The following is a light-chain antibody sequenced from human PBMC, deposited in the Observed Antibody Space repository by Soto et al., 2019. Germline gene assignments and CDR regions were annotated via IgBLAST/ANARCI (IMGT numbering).Light chain of an antibody. Sequence: DIQMTQSPSTLSGSVWDRVTITFRASQTISSWLAWYQQKPGKAPKRLIYAASSLQSGVPSRFSGSGSGTEFTLTISSLQPEDFATYYCLQHRSYPVTFGQGTKVDIK. J-gene: IGKJ1*01. V-gene: IGKV1-5*01. CDR1: QTISSW. CDR2: AAS. CDR3: LQHRSYPVT.